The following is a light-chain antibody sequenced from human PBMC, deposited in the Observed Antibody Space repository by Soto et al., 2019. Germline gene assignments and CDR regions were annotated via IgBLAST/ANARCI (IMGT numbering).Light chain of an antibody. J-gene: IGKJ1*01. CDR3: MQGTHWPWT. CDR2: RVS. V-gene: IGKV2-30*01. Sequence: VMTQSPLSLPVTLGQPASISCRSSQMLVNSDGNTYWHWFQQRAGQSPRRLMYRVSNRVSGVPDRFSGSGSGTDFTLRFSRVEAEDVGVYYCMQGTHWPWTFGQGTKVDI. CDR1: QMLVNSDGNTY.